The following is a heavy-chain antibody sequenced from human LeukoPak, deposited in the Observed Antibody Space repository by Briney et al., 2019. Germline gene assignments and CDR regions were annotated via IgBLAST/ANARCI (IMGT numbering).Heavy chain of an antibody. V-gene: IGHV4-30-4*08. J-gene: IGHJ4*02. Sequence: SQTLSLTCAVYGGSFSGYYWSWIRQPPGKGLEWIGYIYYSGSTYYNPSLKSRVTISVDTSKNQFSLKLSSVTAADTAVYYCARSSTYYDFWSGPFDYWGQGTLVTVSS. CDR1: GGSFSGYY. D-gene: IGHD3-3*01. CDR2: IYYSGST. CDR3: ARSSTYYDFWSGPFDY.